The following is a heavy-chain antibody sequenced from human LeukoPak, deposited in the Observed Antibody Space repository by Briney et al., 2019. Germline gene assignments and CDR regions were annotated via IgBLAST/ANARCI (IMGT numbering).Heavy chain of an antibody. CDR3: AKDRERYTYYYGSGSYSYFDY. CDR2: ISGSGGST. J-gene: IGHJ4*02. CDR1: GFTFSSYA. V-gene: IGHV3-23*01. D-gene: IGHD3-10*01. Sequence: GGSLRLSCAASGFTFSSYAMSWVRQAPGKGLEWVSAISGSGGSTYYADSVKGRFTISRDNSKNTLYLQMNSLRAEDTAVYYCAKDRERYTYYYGSGSYSYFDYWGQGTLVTVSS.